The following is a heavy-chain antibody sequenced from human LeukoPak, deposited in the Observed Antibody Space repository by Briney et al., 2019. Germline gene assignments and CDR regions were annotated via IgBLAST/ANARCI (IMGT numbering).Heavy chain of an antibody. CDR2: ISDSGANT. Sequence: PGGSLRLSCAASGFTFSTYAMSWVRQAPGKGLEWVPTISDSGANTYYADCVRGRFTISRDNSKNTLYLQKNSLRADDTAIYYCAKSMTLQWRGFFDLWGRGTHVTVSS. J-gene: IGHJ2*01. CDR3: AKSMTLQWRGFFDL. V-gene: IGHV3-23*01. D-gene: IGHD6-19*01. CDR1: GFTFSTYA.